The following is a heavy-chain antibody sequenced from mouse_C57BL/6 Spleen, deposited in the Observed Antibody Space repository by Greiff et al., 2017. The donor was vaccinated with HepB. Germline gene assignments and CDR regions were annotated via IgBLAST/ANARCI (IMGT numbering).Heavy chain of an antibody. V-gene: IGHV1-54*01. CDR3: ARSFITTVVATDYFDY. D-gene: IGHD1-1*01. J-gene: IGHJ2*01. CDR2: INPGSGGT. Sequence: VKLQESGAELVRPGTSVKVSCKASGYAFTNYLIEWVKQRPGQGLEWIGVINPGSGGTNYNEKFKGKATLTADKSSSTAYMQLSSLTSEDSAVYFCARSFITTVVATDYFDYWGQGTTLTVSS. CDR1: GYAFTNYL.